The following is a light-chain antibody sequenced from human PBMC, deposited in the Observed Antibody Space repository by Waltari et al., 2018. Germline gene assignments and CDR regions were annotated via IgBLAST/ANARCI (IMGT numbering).Light chain of an antibody. V-gene: IGKV3-11*01. Sequence: VLTQSPATLSLSPGDRATLSCCASQYIGDYLAWYQQKPGQAPRLLMSEASNRATGVPDRFSASGSGTDFTLTVSSLEPEDFAVYYCQNRRNWPLLTFGGGTKVEIK. CDR2: EAS. CDR3: QNRRNWPLLT. J-gene: IGKJ4*01. CDR1: QYIGDY.